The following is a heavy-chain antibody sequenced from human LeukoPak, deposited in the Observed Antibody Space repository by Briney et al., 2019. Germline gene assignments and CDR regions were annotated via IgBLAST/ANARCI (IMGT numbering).Heavy chain of an antibody. CDR3: ARGRITMIVVGPMFDP. CDR1: GGSISSGGYY. Sequence: SQTLSLTCTVSGGSISSGGYYWSWLRQHPGKGLEWIGYIYYSGSTYYNPSLKSRVTISVDTSKNQFSLKLSSVTAADTAVYYCARGRITMIVVGPMFDPWGQGTLVTVSS. D-gene: IGHD3-22*01. CDR2: IYYSGST. V-gene: IGHV4-31*03. J-gene: IGHJ5*02.